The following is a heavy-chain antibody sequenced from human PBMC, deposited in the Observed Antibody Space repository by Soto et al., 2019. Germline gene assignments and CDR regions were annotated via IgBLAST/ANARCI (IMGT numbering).Heavy chain of an antibody. V-gene: IGHV4-31*03. CDR1: GGSISSGGYY. J-gene: IGHJ5*02. Sequence: SETLSLTCTVSGGSISSGGYYWSWIRQHPGKGLEWIGYIYYSGSTYYNPSLKSRVTISVDTSKNQFSLKLSSVTAADSAVYYCARDDYDFWSGYHNWFDPWGQGTLVTVSS. CDR2: IYYSGST. CDR3: ARDDYDFWSGYHNWFDP. D-gene: IGHD3-3*01.